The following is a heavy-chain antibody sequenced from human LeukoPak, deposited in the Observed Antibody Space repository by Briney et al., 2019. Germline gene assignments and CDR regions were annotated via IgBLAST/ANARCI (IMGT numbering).Heavy chain of an antibody. CDR1: GFTFDDYA. D-gene: IGHD6-13*01. CDR3: AKDKEETLVSNAFDI. Sequence: GGSLRLSCAASGFTFDDYAMHWVRQAPGKGLEWVSCISWNSGSIGYADSVKGRFTISRDNAKNSLYLQMNSLRAEDTALYYCAKDKEETLVSNAFDIWGQGTMVTVSS. V-gene: IGHV3-9*01. J-gene: IGHJ3*02. CDR2: ISWNSGSI.